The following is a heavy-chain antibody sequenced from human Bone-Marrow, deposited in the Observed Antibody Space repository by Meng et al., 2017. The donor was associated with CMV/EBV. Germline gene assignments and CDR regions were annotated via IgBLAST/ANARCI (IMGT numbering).Heavy chain of an antibody. CDR3: ARGFSYDSSGYYYYY. CDR2: IIPIFGTP. CDR1: GGRLGSHA. D-gene: IGHD3-22*01. Sequence: GGRLGSHAISWVRQAPGQGLEWMGGIIPIFGTPTYAQKFRGRVTITADESTSTAYMELRSLRSDDTAVYYCARGFSYDSSGYYYYYWGQGTLVTVSS. J-gene: IGHJ4*02. V-gene: IGHV1-69*01.